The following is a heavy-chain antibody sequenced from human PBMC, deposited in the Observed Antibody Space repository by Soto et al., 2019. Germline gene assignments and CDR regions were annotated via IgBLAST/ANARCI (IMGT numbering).Heavy chain of an antibody. J-gene: IGHJ6*02. CDR2: IYPGDSDT. V-gene: IGHV5-51*01. D-gene: IGHD2-15*01. CDR1: GYTFTDYW. Sequence: GESLKISCKCSGYTFTDYWIAWVRQMPGKGLEWMGMIYPGDSDTRYSPSFQGQGTISADKSMTTAYLQWNSLKASDTAMYYCARISRVPAKVRNSGMDVWGQCTSVTVSS. CDR3: ARISRVPAKVRNSGMDV.